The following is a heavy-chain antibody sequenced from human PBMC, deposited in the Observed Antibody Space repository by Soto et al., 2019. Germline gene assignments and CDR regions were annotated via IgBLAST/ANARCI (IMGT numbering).Heavy chain of an antibody. Sequence: GASVKVSCKASCYTFTGDGISWVRQAPGQGLEWMGWISPYNGNTKFPQKLQGRVTMTTDTSTSTAYMELRSLRSDDTAVYYCASQSPGAPWGQGTLVTVSS. J-gene: IGHJ5*02. CDR3: ASQSPGAP. CDR2: ISPYNGNT. V-gene: IGHV1-18*01. CDR1: CYTFTGDG.